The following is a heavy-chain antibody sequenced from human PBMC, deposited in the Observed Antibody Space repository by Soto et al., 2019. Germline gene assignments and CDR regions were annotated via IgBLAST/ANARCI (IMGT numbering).Heavy chain of an antibody. CDR2: ISWNSGSI. CDR3: VTVVGATTDAFDI. V-gene: IGHV3-9*01. D-gene: IGHD1-26*01. J-gene: IGHJ3*02. CDR1: GFTFDDYA. Sequence: PGGPLRLSCAASGFTFDDYAMHWVRQAPGKGLEWVSGISWNSGSIGYADSVKGRFTISRDNAKNSLYLQMNSLRAEDTALYYSVTVVGATTDAFDIWGQGTMVTVSS.